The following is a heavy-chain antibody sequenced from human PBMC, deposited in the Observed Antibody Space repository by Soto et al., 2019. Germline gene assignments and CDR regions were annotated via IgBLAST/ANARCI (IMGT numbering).Heavy chain of an antibody. CDR1: GFTFSSYA. J-gene: IGHJ6*02. Sequence: GGSLRLSCAASGFTFSSYAMSWVRQAPGKGLEWVSAISGSGGSTYYADSVKGRFTISRDNSKNTLYLQMNSLRAEDTTVYYCARGVLRFSVYYYGMDVWGQGTTVTVSS. CDR3: ARGVLRFSVYYYGMDV. V-gene: IGHV3-23*01. CDR2: ISGSGGST. D-gene: IGHD4-17*01.